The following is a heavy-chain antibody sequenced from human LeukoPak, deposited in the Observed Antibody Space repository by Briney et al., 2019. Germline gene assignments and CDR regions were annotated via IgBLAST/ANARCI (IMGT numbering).Heavy chain of an antibody. J-gene: IGHJ6*03. V-gene: IGHV4-4*07. Sequence: SETLSLTCTVSGGSISSYYWSWIRQPAGQGLGWIGRIYTNGSTNYNPSLKSRVTMSVDTSKNQFSLKLSSVTAADTAVYYCARDKVGYGDYWAPYYYMDVWGKGTTVTISS. CDR3: ARDKVGYGDYWAPYYYMDV. CDR1: GGSISSYY. CDR2: IYTNGST. D-gene: IGHD4-17*01.